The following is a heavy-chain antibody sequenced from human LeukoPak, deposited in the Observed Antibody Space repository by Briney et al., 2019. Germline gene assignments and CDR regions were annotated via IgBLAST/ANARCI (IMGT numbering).Heavy chain of an antibody. CDR1: GFTFSSYS. CDR3: ARDLYDSSGYYGY. V-gene: IGHV3-21*01. J-gene: IGHJ4*02. Sequence: PGGSLRLSCAASGFTFSSYSINWVRQAPGKGLEWVSSISSSSSYIYYADSVKGRFTISRDNAKNSLYLQMNSLRAEDTAVYYCARDLYDSSGYYGYWGQGTLVTVSS. D-gene: IGHD3-22*01. CDR2: ISSSSSYI.